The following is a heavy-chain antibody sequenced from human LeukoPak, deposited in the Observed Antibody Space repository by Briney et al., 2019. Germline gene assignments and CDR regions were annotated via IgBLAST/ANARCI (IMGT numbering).Heavy chain of an antibody. CDR2: IYYSGST. V-gene: IGHV4-39*07. Sequence: SETLSLTCTVSGGSISSSSYYWGWIRQPPGKGLEWIGSIYYSGSTNYNPSLKSRVTISVDTSKNQFSLKLSSVTAADTAVYYCARLGSSWYNWFDPWGQGTLVTVSS. J-gene: IGHJ5*02. CDR1: GGSISSSSYY. D-gene: IGHD6-13*01. CDR3: ARLGSSWYNWFDP.